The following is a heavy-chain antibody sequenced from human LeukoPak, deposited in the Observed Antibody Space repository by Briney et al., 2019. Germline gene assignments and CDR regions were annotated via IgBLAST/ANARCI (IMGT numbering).Heavy chain of an antibody. CDR1: GFTFEDKA. CDR2: ITWNSDTV. D-gene: IGHD2-2*01. V-gene: IGHV3-9*01. CDR3: TKAQTSSFFSTPRLD. J-gene: IGHJ4*02. Sequence: GGSLRLSCIGSGFTFEDKAMHWVRQVPGKGLEWVSGITWNSDTVDYADSAKGRFTISRDNAKNSLFLQMNSVRPEDTALYYCTKAQTSSFFSTPRLDWGQGTQVIVSS.